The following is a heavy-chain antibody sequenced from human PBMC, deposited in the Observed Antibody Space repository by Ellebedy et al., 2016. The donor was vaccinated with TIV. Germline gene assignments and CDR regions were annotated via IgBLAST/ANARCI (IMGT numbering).Heavy chain of an antibody. V-gene: IGHV1-18*01. CDR1: GYTFTSYG. D-gene: IGHD6-13*01. J-gene: IGHJ1*01. Sequence: ASVKVSXKASGYTFTSYGISWVRQAPGQGLEWMGWISAYNGNTGYAQKFQGRVTMTRNTSISTAYMELRSLRSDDTAVYYCAKFIAAAGTGYFQHWGQGTLVTVSS. CDR3: AKFIAAAGTGYFQH. CDR2: ISAYNGNT.